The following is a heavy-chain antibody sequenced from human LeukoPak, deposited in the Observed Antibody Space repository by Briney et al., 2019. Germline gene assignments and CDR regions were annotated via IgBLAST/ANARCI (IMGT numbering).Heavy chain of an antibody. CDR3: ARDRYYDSSGYRGDHNWFDP. CDR1: GFPVSSNY. D-gene: IGHD3-22*01. J-gene: IGHJ5*02. V-gene: IGHV4-38-2*02. Sequence: GSLRLSCAASGFPVSSNYMTWVRQAPQKGLEWIGSIHHNGSPYYNPSLKSRVTISVDTAKNQFSVRLSSVTAADTAVYYCARDRYYDSSGYRGDHNWFDPWGQGTLVTVSS. CDR2: IHHNGSP.